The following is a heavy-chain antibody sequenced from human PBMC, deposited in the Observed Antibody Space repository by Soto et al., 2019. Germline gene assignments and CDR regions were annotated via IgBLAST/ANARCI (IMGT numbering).Heavy chain of an antibody. CDR2: IYWDDDK. CDR3: AQRVVGCCSDWNGGVFDL. Sequence: QITLKESGPTLVESTQTLTLTCTLAGFSLSTYGVGVGWIRQPPGKALEWLALIYWDDDKRYSQSLKTRLTITKDTSQNQVVLTMTRMDLVATATYSCAQRVVGCCSDWNGGVFDLWGQGTMVTVSS. CDR1: GFSLSTYGVG. D-gene: IGHD1-1*01. J-gene: IGHJ3*01. V-gene: IGHV2-5*02.